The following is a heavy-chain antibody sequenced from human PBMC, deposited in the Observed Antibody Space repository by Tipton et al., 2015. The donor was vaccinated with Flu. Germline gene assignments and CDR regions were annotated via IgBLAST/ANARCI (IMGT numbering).Heavy chain of an antibody. Sequence: TLSLTCAVYGGSFSGYYWSWIRQSPGKGLEWIGEINQSGRPNYNPSLKNRVTMSVDTSKNQLSLKLTSVTAADTAVYYCARGSGSGTEMIFDFWGQGTLVTVSS. CDR1: GGSFSGYY. CDR2: INQSGRP. CDR3: ARGSGSGTEMIFDF. V-gene: IGHV4-34*01. D-gene: IGHD3-10*01. J-gene: IGHJ4*02.